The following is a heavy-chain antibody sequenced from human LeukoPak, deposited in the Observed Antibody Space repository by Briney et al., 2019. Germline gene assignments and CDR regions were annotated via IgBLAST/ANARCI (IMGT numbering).Heavy chain of an antibody. CDR3: AKDSGSWYFGAFDI. Sequence: GGSLRLSCAASGFTFDDYAIHWVRQAPGKGLEWVSGISWNSGSIGYADSVKGRFTISRDNAKNSLYLQMNSLRAEDTDLYYCAKDSGSWYFGAFDIWGQGTMVTVSS. CDR1: GFTFDDYA. CDR2: ISWNSGSI. V-gene: IGHV3-9*01. J-gene: IGHJ3*02. D-gene: IGHD6-13*01.